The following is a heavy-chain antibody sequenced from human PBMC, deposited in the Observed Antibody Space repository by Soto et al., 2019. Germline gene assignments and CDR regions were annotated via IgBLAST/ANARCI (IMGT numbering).Heavy chain of an antibody. J-gene: IGHJ5*02. D-gene: IGHD3-10*01. CDR2: ISSSSYI. V-gene: IGHV3-21*01. CDR1: GFTFSSYS. CDR3: ARDRQRITMVRGVNWFDP. Sequence: EVQLVESGGGLVKPGGSLRLSCAASGFTFSSYSMNWVRQAPGKGLEWVSSISSSSYIYYADSVKGRFTISRDNAKNSLYLQMNSLRAEDTAVYYCARDRQRITMVRGVNWFDPWGQGTLVTVSS.